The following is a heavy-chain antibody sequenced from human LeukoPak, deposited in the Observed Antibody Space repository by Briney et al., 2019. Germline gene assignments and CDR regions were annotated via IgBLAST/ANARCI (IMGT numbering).Heavy chain of an antibody. CDR3: ARDGSTQFDY. CDR1: GGSSSSGSYY. Sequence: SQTLSLXCTVSGGSSSSGSYYWSWSRQPAGKGLEWIGRIYTSGITNYNPSLKSRVTISVDTSKNQFSLKLSSVTAADTAVYYCARDGSTQFDYWGQGTLVTVSS. CDR2: IYTSGIT. D-gene: IGHD1-1*01. V-gene: IGHV4-61*02. J-gene: IGHJ4*02.